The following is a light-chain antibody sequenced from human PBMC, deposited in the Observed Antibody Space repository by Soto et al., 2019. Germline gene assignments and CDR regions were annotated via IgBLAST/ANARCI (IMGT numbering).Light chain of an antibody. CDR3: QQYGAPPLT. CDR2: GGA. CDR1: QNIYINS. V-gene: IGKV3-20*01. J-gene: IGKJ3*01. Sequence: EIVLTQSPDTLSLSPGERVTLSCRASQNIYINSLAWYQQRPGQAPRLLIYGGATRATAVPDRFSGSGSGTDFALTISRLEPEDFPVYYCQQYGAPPLTFGPGTKVD.